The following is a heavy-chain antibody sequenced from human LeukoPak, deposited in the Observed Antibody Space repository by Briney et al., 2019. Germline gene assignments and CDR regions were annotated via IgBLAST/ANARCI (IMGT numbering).Heavy chain of an antibody. V-gene: IGHV4-39*01. D-gene: IGHD5-18*01. CDR3: ARLAHVDTAMVPDYYMDV. CDR1: GGSISSGGYY. CDR2: IYYSGST. Sequence: ETLSLTCTVSGGSISSGGYYWGWIRQPPGKGLEWIGSIYYSGSTYYNPSLKSRVTISVDTSKNQFSLKLSSVTAADTAVYYCARLAHVDTAMVPDYYMDVWGKGTTVTISS. J-gene: IGHJ6*03.